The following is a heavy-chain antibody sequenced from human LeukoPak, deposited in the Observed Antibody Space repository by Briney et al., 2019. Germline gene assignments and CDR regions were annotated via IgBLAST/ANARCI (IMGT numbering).Heavy chain of an antibody. CDR1: GFTFSSYS. V-gene: IGHV3-48*01. CDR2: IRFSGSTI. J-gene: IGHJ4*02. Sequence: HAGGSLRLSCAASGFTFSSYSMNWVRQAPGKGLGWVSYIRFSGSTIYYADSVKGRFIISRDSAKNLLYLQMNSLRAEDMGVYHCARAHFDFWGKGTLVTVSS. CDR3: ARAHFDF.